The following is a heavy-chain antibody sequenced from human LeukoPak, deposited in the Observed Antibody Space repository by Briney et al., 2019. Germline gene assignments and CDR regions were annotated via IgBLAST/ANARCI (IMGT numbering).Heavy chain of an antibody. V-gene: IGHV1-2*02. Sequence: GASVKVSCKASGYTFTGYYMHWVRQAPGQGLEWMGWINPNSGSTNYAQKFQGRVTMTRDTSISTAYMELSRLRSDDTAVYYCASARGYSYVVDYWGQGTLVTVSS. CDR2: INPNSGST. CDR3: ASARGYSYVVDY. J-gene: IGHJ4*02. CDR1: GYTFTGYY. D-gene: IGHD5-18*01.